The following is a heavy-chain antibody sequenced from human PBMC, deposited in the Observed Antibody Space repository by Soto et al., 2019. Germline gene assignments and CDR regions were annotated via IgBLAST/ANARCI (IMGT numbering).Heavy chain of an antibody. Sequence: SETLSLTCTVSGCSISSSSYYWGWIRQPPGKGLEWIGSIYYSGSTYYNPSLKSRVTISVDTSKNQFSLKLSSVTAADTAVYYCARLECISTSCYGGGNWFDPWGQGTLVTVSS. CDR1: GCSISSSSYY. J-gene: IGHJ5*02. D-gene: IGHD2-2*01. CDR2: IYYSGST. CDR3: ARLECISTSCYGGGNWFDP. V-gene: IGHV4-39*01.